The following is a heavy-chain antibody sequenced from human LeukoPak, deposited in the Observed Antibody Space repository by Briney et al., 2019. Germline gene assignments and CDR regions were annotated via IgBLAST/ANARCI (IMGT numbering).Heavy chain of an antibody. D-gene: IGHD2-2*01. Sequence: GGSLRLSCAASGFTFSSYAMSWVRQAPGKGLEWVSAISGSGGSTYYADSVKGRFTISRDNSKNTLYLQMNSLRAEDTAVYYCATLGNRVPLVPTSNPFDYWGQGTLVTVSS. J-gene: IGHJ4*02. CDR2: ISGSGGST. CDR1: GFTFSSYA. CDR3: ATLGNRVPLVPTSNPFDY. V-gene: IGHV3-23*01.